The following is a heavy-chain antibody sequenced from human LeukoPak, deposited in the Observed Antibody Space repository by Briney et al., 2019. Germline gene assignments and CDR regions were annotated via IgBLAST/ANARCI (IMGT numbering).Heavy chain of an antibody. CDR3: AKERDDSSGHRGY. J-gene: IGHJ4*02. CDR1: GFTVSSNY. V-gene: IGHV3-53*01. CDR2: IYSGGST. D-gene: IGHD3-22*01. Sequence: GGSLRLSCAASGFTVSSNYMSWVRQAPGKGLEWVSVIYSGGSTYYADSVKGRFTISRDNSKNTLYLQMNSLRAEDTAVYYCAKERDDSSGHRGYWGQGTLVTVSS.